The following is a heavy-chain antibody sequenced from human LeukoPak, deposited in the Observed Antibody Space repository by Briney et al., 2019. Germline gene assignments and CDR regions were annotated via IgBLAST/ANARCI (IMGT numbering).Heavy chain of an antibody. CDR2: IYYSGST. V-gene: IGHV4-59*08. CDR3: ARQTYYYDSSGYYRDY. J-gene: IGHJ4*02. CDR1: GGSISSSY. Sequence: SETLSLTCTVSGGSISSSYWSWIRQPPGKGLEWIGYIYYSGSTNYNPSLKSRVTISVDTSKNQFSLKLSSVTAADTAVYYCARQTYYYDSSGYYRDYWAREPWSPSPQ. D-gene: IGHD3-22*01.